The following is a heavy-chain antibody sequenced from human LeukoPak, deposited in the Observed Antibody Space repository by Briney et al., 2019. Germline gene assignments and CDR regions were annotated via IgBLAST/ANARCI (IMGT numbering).Heavy chain of an antibody. J-gene: IGHJ4*02. D-gene: IGHD1-26*01. CDR2: INPNSGGT. V-gene: IGHV1-2*02. CDR3: ARENMVGAPKLLDY. CDR1: GYIFTGYY. Sequence: ASVKVSCKASGYIFTGYYLHWVRQAPGQGLEWMGWINPNSGGTNYAQKFQGRVTMTRETSISTVHMELSRLRSDDTAVYFCARENMVGAPKLLDYWGQGTLVTVSS.